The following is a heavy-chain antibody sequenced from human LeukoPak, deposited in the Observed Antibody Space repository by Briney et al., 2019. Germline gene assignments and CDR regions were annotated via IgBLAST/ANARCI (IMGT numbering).Heavy chain of an antibody. D-gene: IGHD2-2*01. CDR3: ARGKVVPAARYNWFDP. CDR1: GGSISSYY. J-gene: IGHJ5*02. CDR2: IYYSGST. V-gene: IGHV4-59*12. Sequence: PSETLSLTCTVSGGSISSYYWSWIRQPPGKGLEWIGYIYYSGSTNYNPSLKSRVTISVDTSKNQFSLKLSSVTAADTAVYYCARGKVVPAARYNWFDPWGQGTLVTVSS.